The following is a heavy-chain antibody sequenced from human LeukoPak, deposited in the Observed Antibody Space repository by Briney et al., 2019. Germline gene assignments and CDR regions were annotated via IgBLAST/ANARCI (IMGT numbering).Heavy chain of an antibody. CDR3: ARALYYYDSSGYYNYAFDY. D-gene: IGHD3-22*01. CDR2: IKQDGSEK. CDR1: GFTFSSYL. Sequence: GGSLRLSCAASGFTFSSYLMSWVRQAPGKGLEWVANIKQDGSEKYYVDSVKGRFTISRDNAKNSLYLQMNSLRAEDTAVYYCARALYYYDSSGYYNYAFDYWGQGTLVTVSS. V-gene: IGHV3-7*04. J-gene: IGHJ4*02.